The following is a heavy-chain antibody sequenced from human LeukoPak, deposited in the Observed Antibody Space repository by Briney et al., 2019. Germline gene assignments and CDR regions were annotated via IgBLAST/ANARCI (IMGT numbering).Heavy chain of an antibody. Sequence: SETLSLTCTLSGGSISSYYWSWIRQPPGKGLEWIGYIYYSGSTNYNPSLKSRVTISVNTSKNQFSLKLSSVTAADTAVYYCARMGTPKNHYGMDVWGQGTTVTVSS. V-gene: IGHV4-59*01. CDR3: ARMGTPKNHYGMDV. D-gene: IGHD7-27*01. J-gene: IGHJ6*02. CDR2: IYYSGST. CDR1: GGSISSYY.